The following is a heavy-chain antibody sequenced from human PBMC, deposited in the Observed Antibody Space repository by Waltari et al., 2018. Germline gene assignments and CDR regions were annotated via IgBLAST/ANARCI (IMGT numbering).Heavy chain of an antibody. CDR3: ARDRGASYGMDV. V-gene: IGHV4-61*09. CDR2: IYTSGST. CDR1: GGSISSGSYY. J-gene: IGHJ6*02. Sequence: QVQLQASGPGLVKPSQTLSLTCTVSGGSISSGSYYWSWIRQPAGKGLEWIGYIYTSGSTNYNPSHKSRVTISVDTPKNQFSLKLSSVTAADTAVYYCARDRGASYGMDVWGQGTTVTVSS. D-gene: IGHD3-10*01.